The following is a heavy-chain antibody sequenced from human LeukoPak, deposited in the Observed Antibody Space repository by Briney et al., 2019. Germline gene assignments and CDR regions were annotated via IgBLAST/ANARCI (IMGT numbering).Heavy chain of an antibody. J-gene: IGHJ4*02. CDR1: GITLSNYG. Sequence: GGSLRLSCAVSGITLSNYGMSWVRPAPGKGLQWVAGISGSGGNTNYADSVKGRFTISRDNRKNTLYLQMNSLRAEDTAVYFCATRGVVIRVILVGFHKEAYYFDSWGQGALVTVSS. V-gene: IGHV3-23*01. D-gene: IGHD3-22*01. CDR3: ATRGVVIRVILVGFHKEAYYFDS. CDR2: ISGSGGNT.